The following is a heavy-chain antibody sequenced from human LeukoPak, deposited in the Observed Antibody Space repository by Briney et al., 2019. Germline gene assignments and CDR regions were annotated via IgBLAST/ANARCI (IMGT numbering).Heavy chain of an antibody. J-gene: IGHJ4*02. D-gene: IGHD6-19*01. V-gene: IGHV1-69*13. CDR3: ARVATHDDGSGTSMFYFDD. Sequence: SVKVSCKASGGTFRSYGITWVRQAPGRGLEWMGGIIPLFGTTDYAQKFQGRVSITADESTGTVYMGLSSLRSEDTAVYYCARVATHDDGSGTSMFYFDDWGQGTLVTVSS. CDR2: IIPLFGTT. CDR1: GGTFRSYG.